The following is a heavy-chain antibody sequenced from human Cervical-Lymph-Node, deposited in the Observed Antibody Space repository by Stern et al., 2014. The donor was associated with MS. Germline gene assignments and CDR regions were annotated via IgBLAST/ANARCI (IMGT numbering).Heavy chain of an antibody. Sequence: EVQLVESGGGLVQPGRSLRLPCTASGFTFGDYAMSWFRQAPGKGLEWVGFIRGKAYGWTTDYAASVRGRFTISRDDSKSIAYLQMNSLKIEDAGVYYCTRGVRGNDYYGMDVWGQGTTVTVSS. CDR1: GFTFGDYA. V-gene: IGHV3-49*03. CDR3: TRGVRGNDYYGMDV. D-gene: IGHD3-10*01. CDR2: IRGKAYGWTT. J-gene: IGHJ6*02.